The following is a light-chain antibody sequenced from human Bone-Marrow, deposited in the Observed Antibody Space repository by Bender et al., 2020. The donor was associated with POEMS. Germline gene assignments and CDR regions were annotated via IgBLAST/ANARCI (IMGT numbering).Light chain of an antibody. V-gene: IGLV2-11*01. Sequence: QSVLTQPRSVSGSPGQSVTISCTGTSNDVGGYNFVSWYQQHPGKAPRLIIYDVMKRPSGVPDRFSGSKSGTSASLAISGLQSEDEADYYCAAWEDSLNGWVFGGGTKLTVL. J-gene: IGLJ3*02. CDR1: SNDVGGYNF. CDR3: AAWEDSLNGWV. CDR2: DVM.